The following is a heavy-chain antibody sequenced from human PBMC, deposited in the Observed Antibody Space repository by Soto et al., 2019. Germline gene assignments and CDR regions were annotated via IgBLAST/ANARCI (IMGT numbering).Heavy chain of an antibody. CDR1: GGSIGSYY. D-gene: IGHD3-10*01. CDR3: ARVIRPPVSRQNWFDP. J-gene: IGHJ5*02. Sequence: PSETLSLTCTVAGGSIGSYYWSWIRQPPGKGVEGIGYLYYSGSTNYNPSLKSRVTISVDTSKNQLSLKLSSVTAADTAVYYCARVIRPPVSRQNWFDPWGQGTLVTVSS. CDR2: LYYSGST. V-gene: IGHV4-59*01.